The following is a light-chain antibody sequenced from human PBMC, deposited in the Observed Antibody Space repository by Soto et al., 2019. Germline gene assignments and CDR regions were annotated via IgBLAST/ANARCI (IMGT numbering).Light chain of an antibody. J-gene: IGKJ1*01. CDR2: DVS. Sequence: TMSAATVSAYIGDRVTITCRASQSITNRLAWYQQKPGQAPKLLIFDVSNLERGVPSRFSGSGSGTEFSLTISSLQPEDLATYYCHLYDDDETFGEGTIVDIK. CDR3: HLYDDDET. CDR1: QSITNR. V-gene: IGKV1-5*01.